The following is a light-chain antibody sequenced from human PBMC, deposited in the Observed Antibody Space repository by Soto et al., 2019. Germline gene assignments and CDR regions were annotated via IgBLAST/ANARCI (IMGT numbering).Light chain of an antibody. Sequence: EIVLTQSPGTLSLCPGERATLSCRASQSVSSSYLAWYQQKPGQAPRLLIYGASSRATGIPDRFSGSGSGTDFTLTISRLEPEDFAVYYCQQYSSSPPYTFGEGTKLEIK. CDR2: GAS. CDR1: QSVSSSY. J-gene: IGKJ2*01. V-gene: IGKV3-20*01. CDR3: QQYSSSPPYT.